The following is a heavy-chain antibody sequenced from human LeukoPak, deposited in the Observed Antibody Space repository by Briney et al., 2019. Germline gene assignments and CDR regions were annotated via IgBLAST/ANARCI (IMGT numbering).Heavy chain of an antibody. D-gene: IGHD2-15*01. J-gene: IGHJ3*02. CDR3: ASLYCSGGGCPGGAFDI. CDR2: IYPGDSDT. V-gene: IGHV5-51*01. CDR1: GYSFTSYW. Sequence: GESLKISCKGSGYSFTSYWIGWVRQMPGKGLEWMGIIYPGDSDTRYSPSFQGQVTILADKSISTAYLQWSSLEASDTAMYYCASLYCSGGGCPGGAFDIWGQGTMVTVSS.